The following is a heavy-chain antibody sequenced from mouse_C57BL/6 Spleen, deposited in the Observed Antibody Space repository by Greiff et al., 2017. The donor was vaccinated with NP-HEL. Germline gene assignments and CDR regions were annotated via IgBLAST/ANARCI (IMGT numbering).Heavy chain of an antibody. CDR1: GFTFSSYT. CDR3: ARHIVDGYYVVFAY. J-gene: IGHJ3*01. Sequence: EVKLVESGGGLVKPGGSLKLSCAASGFTFSSYTMSWVRQTPEKRLEWVATISGGGGNTYYPDSVKGRFTISRDNAKNTLYLQMSSLRSEDTALYYCARHIVDGYYVVFAYWGQGTLVTVSA. V-gene: IGHV5-9*01. CDR2: ISGGGGNT. D-gene: IGHD2-3*01.